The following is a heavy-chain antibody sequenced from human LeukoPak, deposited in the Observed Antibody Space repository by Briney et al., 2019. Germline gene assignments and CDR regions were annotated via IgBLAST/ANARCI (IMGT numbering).Heavy chain of an antibody. V-gene: IGHV4-39*07. J-gene: IGHJ4*02. CDR3: ARGPRTYGSGSYYTPFGV. CDR1: GGSISSSSYY. Sequence: PSETLSLTCTVSGGSISSSSYYWSWIRQPPGKGLEWIGEINHSGSTNYNPSLKSRVTISVDTSKNQFSLKLSSVTAADTAVYYCARGPRTYGSGSYYTPFGVWGQGTLVTVSS. CDR2: INHSGST. D-gene: IGHD3-10*01.